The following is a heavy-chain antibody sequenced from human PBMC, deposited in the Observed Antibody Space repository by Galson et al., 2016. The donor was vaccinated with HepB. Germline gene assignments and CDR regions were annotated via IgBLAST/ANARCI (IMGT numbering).Heavy chain of an antibody. CDR1: GDGVSSDSAA. D-gene: IGHD1-26*01. CDR3: GMGNGFVQSDGWFDP. V-gene: IGHV6-1*01. J-gene: IGHJ5*02. CDR2: TYFRSKWYN. Sequence: CAISGDGVSSDSAAWNWIRQSPSRGLEWLGRTYFRSKWYNEYAPAVESRISINPDTSKNQFSLHLNSVTPEDTAVYFCGMGNGFVQSDGWFDPWGQGTQVTVSS.